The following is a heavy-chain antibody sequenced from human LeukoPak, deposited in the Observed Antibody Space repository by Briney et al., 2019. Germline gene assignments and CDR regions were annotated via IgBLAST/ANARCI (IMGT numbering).Heavy chain of an antibody. D-gene: IGHD1-26*01. J-gene: IGHJ6*02. Sequence: WASVKVSCKASGYTFTGYYMHWVRQAPGQGLEWMGWINPNSGGTNYAQKFQGRVTMTRDTSISTAYMELSRLRSDDTAVYYCVRDDSGSYGMDVWGQGTTVTVSS. CDR3: VRDDSGSYGMDV. CDR1: GYTFTGYY. V-gene: IGHV1-2*02. CDR2: INPNSGGT.